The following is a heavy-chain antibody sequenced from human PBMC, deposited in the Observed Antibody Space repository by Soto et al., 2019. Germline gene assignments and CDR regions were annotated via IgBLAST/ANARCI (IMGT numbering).Heavy chain of an antibody. D-gene: IGHD6-13*01. CDR2: IIGSGGST. Sequence: VGSLILSGAASGFTFSSYAMSWVRQAPGKGPEWVSAIIGSGGSTYYADSVKGRFTISRDNSKNTLYLQMNSLRAEDTAVYYCAKVGSSWTFTFDPWGQGTLVTVSS. V-gene: IGHV3-23*01. CDR3: AKVGSSWTFTFDP. CDR1: GFTFSSYA. J-gene: IGHJ5*02.